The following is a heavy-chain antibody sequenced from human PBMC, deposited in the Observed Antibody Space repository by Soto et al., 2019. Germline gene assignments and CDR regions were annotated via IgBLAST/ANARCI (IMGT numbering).Heavy chain of an antibody. D-gene: IGHD6-6*01. J-gene: IGHJ6*02. Sequence: ASVKVSCKASGYTSTSYYMHWVRQAPGQGLEWMGIINPSGGSTSYAQKFQGRVTMTRDTSTSTVYMELSSLRSEDTAVYYCAREKSIAARRDYYYYYGMDVWGQGTTVTASS. CDR2: INPSGGST. CDR1: GYTSTSYY. V-gene: IGHV1-46*01. CDR3: AREKSIAARRDYYYYYGMDV.